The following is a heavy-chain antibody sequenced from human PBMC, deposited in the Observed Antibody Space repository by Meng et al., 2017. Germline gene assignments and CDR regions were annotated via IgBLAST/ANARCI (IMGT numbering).Heavy chain of an antibody. CDR1: GGTISRYY. D-gene: IGHD4-17*01. V-gene: IGHV4-59*01. CDR3: ARGPDDYGDYVNFWY. Sequence: SETLSLISTVSGGTISRYYWSWIRKPPGKGLEWIGYIYYSGSTNYNPSLKSRVTISVDTSKNQFSLKLSSVTAADTAVYYCARGPDDYGDYVNFWYWGQGTLVTVSS. CDR2: IYYSGST. J-gene: IGHJ4*02.